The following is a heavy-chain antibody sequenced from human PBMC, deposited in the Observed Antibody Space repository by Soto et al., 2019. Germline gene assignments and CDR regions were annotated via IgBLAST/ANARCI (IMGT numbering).Heavy chain of an antibody. CDR1: GYTFTDYA. CDR2: MNPKNGNT. V-gene: IGHV1-8*01. CDR3: ARGRDPSDLVAVVAAAGY. J-gene: IGHJ4*02. Sequence: QVQLVQSGAEVKKPGASVKVSCKTSGYTFTDYAINWVRQAPGQGLEWMAWMNPKNGNTGYAQKFQGRITMTRDTSISTAYMELSSLRSEDTAVYYCARGRDPSDLVAVVAAAGYWGQGTLVTVSS. D-gene: IGHD2-15*01.